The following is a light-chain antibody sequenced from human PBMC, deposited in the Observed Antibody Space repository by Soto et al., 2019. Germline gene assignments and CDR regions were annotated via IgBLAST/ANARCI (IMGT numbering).Light chain of an antibody. CDR1: QSVLYSSNNKNY. V-gene: IGKV4-1*01. CDR3: QQYYSTLPT. Sequence: IVMTQSPDSLAVSLGERATINCKSNQSVLYSSNNKNYLAWYQQKPGQPPKLLIYWASTRESGVPDRFSGSGSGTDFTLTISSLQADDVAVYYCQQYYSTLPTFGQGTKVEIK. CDR2: WAS. J-gene: IGKJ1*01.